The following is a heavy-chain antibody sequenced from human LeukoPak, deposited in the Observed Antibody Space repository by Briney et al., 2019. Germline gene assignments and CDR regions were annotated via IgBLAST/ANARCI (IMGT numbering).Heavy chain of an antibody. D-gene: IGHD3-22*01. CDR3: ARGEPGYYDSSGYLNVHYYYYMDV. CDR2: INHSGST. V-gene: IGHV4-34*01. J-gene: IGHJ6*03. Sequence: SETLSLTCAVYGGSFSGYYGSWIRQPPGKGLEWIGEINHSGSTNYNPSLKSRVTILVDTSKNQFSLKLSSVTAADTAVYYCARGEPGYYDSSGYLNVHYYYYMDVWGKGTTVTVSS. CDR1: GGSFSGYY.